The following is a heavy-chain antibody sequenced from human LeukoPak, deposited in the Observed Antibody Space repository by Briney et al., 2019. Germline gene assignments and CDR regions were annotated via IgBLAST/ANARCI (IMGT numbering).Heavy chain of an antibody. V-gene: IGHV6-1*01. CDR2: TCYRSKWYN. CDR1: GDSVSSNRVA. D-gene: IGHD3-10*01. J-gene: IGHJ4*02. Sequence: SQTLSLTCAISGDSVSSNRVAWNWIRQSPSRGLEWLGRTCYRSKWYNDYAVSVKSRITINPDTSKNQFSLQLKFVTPEDTAVYYCARGGGLEDFDYWGQGTLVTVSS. CDR3: ARGGGLEDFDY.